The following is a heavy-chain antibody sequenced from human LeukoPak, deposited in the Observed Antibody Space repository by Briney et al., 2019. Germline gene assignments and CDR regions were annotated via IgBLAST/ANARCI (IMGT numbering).Heavy chain of an antibody. CDR3: ARMWGPITSAATGY. D-gene: IGHD6-13*01. Sequence: GGSLRLSCAVSGFTFSVYAMSWVRQTPGKGLEWVSGISSSGGSAHYADSVKGRFTISRDNSKNTLYLLMNSLRAEDTAVYYCARMWGPITSAATGYWGQGTLVTVSS. J-gene: IGHJ4*02. CDR1: GFTFSVYA. CDR2: ISSSGGSA. V-gene: IGHV3-23*01.